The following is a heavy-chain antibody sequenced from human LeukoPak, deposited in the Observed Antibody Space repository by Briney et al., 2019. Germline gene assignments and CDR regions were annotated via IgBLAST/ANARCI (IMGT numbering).Heavy chain of an antibody. J-gene: IGHJ4*02. Sequence: PGGSLRLSCAASGFTFSTYGMHWVRQAPGKGLEWVAFIRYDGGNEYHADSVKGRFTISRDNSKNTLYLQMNSLTAEDTALYYCAKDRIQAYRHYIRDFDYWGQGTLVTVSS. CDR1: GFTFSTYG. CDR3: AKDRIQAYRHYIRDFDY. D-gene: IGHD3-16*01. CDR2: IRYDGGNE. V-gene: IGHV3-30*02.